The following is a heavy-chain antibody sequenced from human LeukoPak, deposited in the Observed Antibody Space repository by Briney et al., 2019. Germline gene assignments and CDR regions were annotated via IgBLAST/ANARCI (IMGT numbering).Heavy chain of an antibody. CDR3: ASAYCGGDCYSAAYFQH. J-gene: IGHJ1*01. D-gene: IGHD2-21*02. CDR2: IYYSGST. Sequence: PSQTLSLTCTVSGGSISSGGYYWSWIRQHPGKGLEWIGYIYYSGSTYYNPSLKSRVTISVDRSKNQFSLKLSSVTAADTAVYYCASAYCGGDCYSAAYFQHWGQGTLVTVSS. V-gene: IGHV4-31*03. CDR1: GGSISSGGYY.